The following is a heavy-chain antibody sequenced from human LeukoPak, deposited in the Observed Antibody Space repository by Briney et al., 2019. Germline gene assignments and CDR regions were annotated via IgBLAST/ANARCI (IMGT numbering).Heavy chain of an antibody. J-gene: IGHJ5*02. CDR1: RYTFTSYD. CDR3: ARYCSGGSCYSVAFDP. D-gene: IGHD2-15*01. V-gene: IGHV1-8*01. Sequence: ASVKVSCKASRYTFTSYDINWVRQATGQGLEWMGWMNPNSGNTGYAQKFQGRVTMTRNTSISTAYMELSSLRSEDTAVYYCARYCSGGSCYSVAFDPWGQGTLVTVSS. CDR2: MNPNSGNT.